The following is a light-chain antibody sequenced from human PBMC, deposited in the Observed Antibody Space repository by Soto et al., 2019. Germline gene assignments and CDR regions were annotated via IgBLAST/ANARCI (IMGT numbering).Light chain of an antibody. CDR3: QQYHTDWT. Sequence: DIQMTQSPSTLSASVGDTVTITCRASESIDNWLAWYQQKPGKAPKLLIFAASTLVREVPSRFIGRGSGTEFTLTLSSLQADDYATFYCQQYHTDWTFGQGTKVEIK. CDR2: AAS. CDR1: ESIDNW. V-gene: IGKV1-5*01. J-gene: IGKJ1*01.